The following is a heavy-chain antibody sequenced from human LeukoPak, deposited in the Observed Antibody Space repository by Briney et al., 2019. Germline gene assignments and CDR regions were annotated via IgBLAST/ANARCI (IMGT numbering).Heavy chain of an antibody. CDR2: VSDTGDT. J-gene: IGHJ5*02. Sequence: PSETLSLTCTVSGVSISGNYWTWIRQLPGKGLEWIGFVSDTGDTDYNPSLKSRLTISADTSKSQLSLSLSSVTAADTALYYCARVFRGVVTSNWFDPWGQGTLVTVSS. CDR3: ARVFRGVVTSNWFDP. CDR1: GVSISGNY. V-gene: IGHV4-59*01. D-gene: IGHD3-3*01.